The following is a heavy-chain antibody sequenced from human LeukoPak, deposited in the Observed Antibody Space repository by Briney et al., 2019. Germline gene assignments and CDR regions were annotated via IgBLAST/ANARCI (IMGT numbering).Heavy chain of an antibody. D-gene: IGHD6-19*01. Sequence: GASVKVSCKASGGTFSSYAISWVRQAPGQGLEWMGRIIPILGIANYAQKFQGRVTITADKSTSTAYMELSSLRSDDTAVYYCASGYSSGWYYFDYWGQGTLVTVSS. CDR1: GGTFSSYA. CDR3: ASGYSSGWYYFDY. V-gene: IGHV1-69*04. J-gene: IGHJ4*02. CDR2: IIPILGIA.